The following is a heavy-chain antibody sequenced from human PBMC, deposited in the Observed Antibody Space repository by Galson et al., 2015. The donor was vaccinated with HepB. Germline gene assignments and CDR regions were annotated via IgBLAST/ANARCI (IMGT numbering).Heavy chain of an antibody. D-gene: IGHD3-22*01. Sequence: SLRLSCAASGFTFSNAWMNWVRQAPGKGLEWVGRIKSKTDGGTTDYAAPVKGRFTISRDDSENTLYLQMNSLKTEDTAVYYCTTEGGWYYDSSGYLNRDYWGQGTLVTVSS. CDR3: TTEGGWYYDSSGYLNRDY. CDR1: GFTFSNAW. CDR2: IKSKTDGGTT. J-gene: IGHJ4*02. V-gene: IGHV3-15*07.